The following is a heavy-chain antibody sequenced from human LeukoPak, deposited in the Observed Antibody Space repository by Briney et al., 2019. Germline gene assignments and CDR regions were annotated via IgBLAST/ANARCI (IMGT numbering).Heavy chain of an antibody. CDR1: GFTFSSYG. D-gene: IGHD6-13*01. V-gene: IGHV3-30*02. J-gene: IGHJ4*02. Sequence: GGSLRLSCAASGFTFSSYGMHWVRQAPGKGLEWVAFIRYDGSNKYYADSVKGRFTISRDNSKNTLYLQMNSLRAEDTAVYYCAKDGSSSWYMVPGVPPGLDFDYWGQGTLVTVSS. CDR2: IRYDGSNK. CDR3: AKDGSSSWYMVPGVPPGLDFDY.